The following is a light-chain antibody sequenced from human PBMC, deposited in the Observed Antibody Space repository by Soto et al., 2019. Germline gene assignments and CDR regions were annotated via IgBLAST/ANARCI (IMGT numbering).Light chain of an antibody. V-gene: IGKV3-15*01. CDR1: QSVSC. CDR2: GAS. CDR3: QQYSAWPLFT. Sequence: EIVMTQSPATLSVSPGERVTLSCRASQSVSCLAWYQHKPGQPPRLLIYGASTRSTGIPARCSGSGSGTDFTPTISSLQSEDALVYYCQQYSAWPLFTFGQGTRLEIK. J-gene: IGKJ5*01.